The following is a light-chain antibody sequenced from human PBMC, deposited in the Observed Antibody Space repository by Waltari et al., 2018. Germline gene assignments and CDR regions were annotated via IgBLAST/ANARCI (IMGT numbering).Light chain of an antibody. Sequence: EIVLTQSTGTLSLSPGERATLSCRASQSVSGYLAWYQQKTGQAPRLLIYGASSRVTGIPDRFSGSVSCTDFILTISRLEPEDFAVYFCQQYDISPKTFGQGTKVEIK. CDR1: QSVSGY. V-gene: IGKV3-20*01. CDR3: QQYDISPKT. CDR2: GAS. J-gene: IGKJ1*01.